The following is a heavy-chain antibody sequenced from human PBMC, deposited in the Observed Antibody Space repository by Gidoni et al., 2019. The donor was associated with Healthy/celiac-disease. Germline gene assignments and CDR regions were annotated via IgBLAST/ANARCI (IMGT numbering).Heavy chain of an antibody. Sequence: QVQLVQSWAGVSKPRASVKFSCKVSVYTLPELSMHWVRKAPGKGLEWVGGFDPEDGETIYAQKCQGRVTMTEDTSTDTAYMELSSLRSEDTAVYYCLIGSYGRYYYGMDVWGQGTTVTVSS. CDR3: LIGSYGRYYYGMDV. D-gene: IGHD2-15*01. J-gene: IGHJ6*02. CDR1: VYTLPELS. V-gene: IGHV1-24*01. CDR2: FDPEDGET.